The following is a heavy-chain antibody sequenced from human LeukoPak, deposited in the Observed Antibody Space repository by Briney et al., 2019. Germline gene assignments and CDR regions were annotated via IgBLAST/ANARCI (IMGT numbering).Heavy chain of an antibody. CDR3: ARDPGYGSWFDP. CDR1: GGSISSYY. Sequence: SETLSLTCTVSGGSISSYYWSWIRQPPGKGLEWIGYTYYSGSTNYNPSLKSRVTISVDTSKNQFSLKLSSVTAADTAVYYCARDPGYGSWFDPWGQGTLVTVSS. J-gene: IGHJ5*02. D-gene: IGHD3-10*01. CDR2: TYYSGST. V-gene: IGHV4-59*01.